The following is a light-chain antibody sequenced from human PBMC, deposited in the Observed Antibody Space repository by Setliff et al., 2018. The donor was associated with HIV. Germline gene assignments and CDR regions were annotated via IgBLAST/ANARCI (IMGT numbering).Light chain of an antibody. Sequence: QSVLTQPRSVSGSPGQSVAISCTGTSSDVGGYKYVSWYQQLPGKAPTILIFDFTIRPSGVPDRFSGSKSGNTASLTISGLQPEDDGDYYCCSYAGSFTDVFGTGTNVTVL. J-gene: IGLJ1*01. V-gene: IGLV2-11*01. CDR1: SSDVGGYKY. CDR3: CSYAGSFTDV. CDR2: DFT.